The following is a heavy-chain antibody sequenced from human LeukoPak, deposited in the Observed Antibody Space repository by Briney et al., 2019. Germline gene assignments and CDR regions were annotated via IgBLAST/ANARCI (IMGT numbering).Heavy chain of an antibody. CDR1: GGSISSYY. J-gene: IGHJ4*02. Sequence: PSETLSLTCTVSGGSISSYYWSWIRQPPGKGLEWIGYIYYSGSINYNPSLKSRVAISVDTSKNQFSLKLSSVTAADTAVYYCARGLYIAAAGPYYFDYWGQGTLVTVSS. V-gene: IGHV4-59*01. CDR2: IYYSGSI. D-gene: IGHD6-13*01. CDR3: ARGLYIAAAGPYYFDY.